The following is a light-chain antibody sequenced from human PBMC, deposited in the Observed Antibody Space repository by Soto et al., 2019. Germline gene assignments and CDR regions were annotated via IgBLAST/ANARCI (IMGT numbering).Light chain of an antibody. CDR1: QSVSSY. V-gene: IGKV3-11*01. CDR3: QQGSNWPRT. J-gene: IGKJ2*01. Sequence: EIVLTQSPATLSLSPGERATLSCRASQSVSSYLASYQQKPADTPTLLIYDASTRATGIPARFSGSGSGTDFTLTISRLEPEDFAVYYCQQGSNWPRTFGQGTKLEIK. CDR2: DAS.